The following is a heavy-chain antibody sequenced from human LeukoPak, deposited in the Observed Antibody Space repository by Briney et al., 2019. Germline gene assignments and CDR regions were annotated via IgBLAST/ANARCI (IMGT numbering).Heavy chain of an antibody. V-gene: IGHV3-30-3*01. CDR3: ARTTTPHYYGSGSYALGY. J-gene: IGHJ4*02. CDR1: GFTFSTYA. Sequence: GRSLRLSRAASGFTFSTYAMHWVRQGPGKGLEWVAVISYDGSNKYYADSVKGRFTISRDNSKNTLYLQMSSLSAEDTAVYYCARTTTPHYYGSGSYALGYWGQGTLVTVPS. CDR2: ISYDGSNK. D-gene: IGHD3-10*01.